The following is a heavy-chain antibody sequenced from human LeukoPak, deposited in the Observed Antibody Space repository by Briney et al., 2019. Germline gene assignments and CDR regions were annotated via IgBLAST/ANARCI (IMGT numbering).Heavy chain of an antibody. CDR3: AKETRAVAVAGTLYYYGMDV. CDR1: GFTFSSYW. D-gene: IGHD6-19*01. Sequence: GGSLRLSCAASGFTFSSYWMSWVRQAPGKGLEWVANIKQDGSEKYYVDSVKRRFTISRDNAKNSLYLQMNSLRAEDTALYYCAKETRAVAVAGTLYYYGMDVWGQGTTVTVSS. J-gene: IGHJ6*02. CDR2: IKQDGSEK. V-gene: IGHV3-7*03.